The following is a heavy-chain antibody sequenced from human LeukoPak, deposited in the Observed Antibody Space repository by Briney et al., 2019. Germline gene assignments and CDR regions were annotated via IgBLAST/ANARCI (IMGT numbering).Heavy chain of an antibody. CDR2: INPSDGST. V-gene: IGHV1-46*01. J-gene: IGHJ4*02. CDR3: ARHQGAGEYPFDY. CDR1: GYTFTTYY. D-gene: IGHD3-16*01. Sequence: ASVKVSCKASGYTFTTYYIHCVRQAPGQGLEWLGIINPSDGSTTYAQKFQGRVTMTRDTSTSTVYMELSSLRSEDTALYYCARHQGAGEYPFDYWGQGTLVTVSS.